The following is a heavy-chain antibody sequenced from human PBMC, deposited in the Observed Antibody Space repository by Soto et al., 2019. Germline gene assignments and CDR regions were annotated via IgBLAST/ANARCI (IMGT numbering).Heavy chain of an antibody. CDR1: GVSINSGDYY. CDR2: IFHSGST. D-gene: IGHD3-10*01. J-gene: IGHJ6*02. CDR3: ARDRYYGSGTYYPFYSGMDA. V-gene: IGHV4-30-4*01. Sequence: SETLSLTCTVSGVSINSGDYYWTRVRQPPGKGLEWIGNIFHSGSTYYTPSLQSRVTISLDTSKNHFSLKLSPVTPADTAVYFCARDRYYGSGTYYPFYSGMDAWGQGTAVTVSS.